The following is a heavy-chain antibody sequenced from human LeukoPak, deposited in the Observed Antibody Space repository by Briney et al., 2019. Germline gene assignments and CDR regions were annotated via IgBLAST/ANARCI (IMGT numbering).Heavy chain of an antibody. CDR1: AFTFSNYA. Sequence: PAESLRLSCAASAFTFSNYAMSWVRQAPGKGLEWVSGISASGGSTYYADSVKGRFTISRDNSKNTLYLQINSLRAEDTAVYYCAKGFTVTTYGWGVDYWGQGTLVTVSS. CDR2: ISASGGST. D-gene: IGHD4-17*01. J-gene: IGHJ4*02. CDR3: AKGFTVTTYGWGVDY. V-gene: IGHV3-23*01.